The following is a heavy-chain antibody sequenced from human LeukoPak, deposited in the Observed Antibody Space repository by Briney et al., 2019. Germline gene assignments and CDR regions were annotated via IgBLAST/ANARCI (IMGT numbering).Heavy chain of an antibody. D-gene: IGHD6-6*01. J-gene: IGHJ4*02. CDR1: GYTFTTYA. V-gene: IGHV7-4-1*02. Sequence: ASVKVSCKASGYTFTTYAMNWVRQAPGQGLEWMGWINTNTGNPTYAQGFTGRFVFSLDTSVSTAYLQISSLKAEDTAMYYCARSLAARFLDYWGQGTLVTVSS. CDR2: INTNTGNP. CDR3: ARSLAARFLDY.